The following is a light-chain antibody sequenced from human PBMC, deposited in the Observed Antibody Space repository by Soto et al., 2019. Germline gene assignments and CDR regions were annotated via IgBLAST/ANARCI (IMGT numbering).Light chain of an antibody. Sequence: QSVLTQPPSVSAATGQNVTISCSGSSSNIGSNYVSWYQQLPGTAPRLLIFDNNKRLSVIPDRFSGSKSGTSATLGITGLQTGDESLYSCATWDTSLRSVVFGGGTQLTAL. CDR2: DNN. CDR3: ATWDTSLRSVV. V-gene: IGLV1-51*01. CDR1: SSNIGSNY. J-gene: IGLJ2*01.